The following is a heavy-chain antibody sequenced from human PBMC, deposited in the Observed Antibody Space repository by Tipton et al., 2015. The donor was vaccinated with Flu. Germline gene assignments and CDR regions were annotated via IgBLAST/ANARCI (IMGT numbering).Heavy chain of an antibody. D-gene: IGHD4-17*01. CDR2: IYYSGST. J-gene: IGHJ3*02. CDR3: ARPTTVTTVGAFDI. CDR1: GGSISSYY. Sequence: TLSLTCTVSGGSISSYYWSWIRQPPGKGLEWIGYIYYSGSTNYNPSLKSRVTISVDTSKNQFSLELSSVTAADTAVYYCARPTTVTTVGAFDIWGQGTMVTVSS. V-gene: IGHV4-59*08.